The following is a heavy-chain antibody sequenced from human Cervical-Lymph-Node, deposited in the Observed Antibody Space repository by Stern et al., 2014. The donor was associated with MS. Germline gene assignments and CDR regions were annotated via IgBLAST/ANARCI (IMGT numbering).Heavy chain of an antibody. V-gene: IGHV3-23*01. D-gene: IGHD6-19*01. J-gene: IGHJ2*01. Sequence: EVQLLESGGGLVQPGGSLRLSREASGFTFSSYSMSWVRQAPGKGLEWVSGITHGIRPTGDTTYYADSVNGRYTISRDNSKNTLFLQMNSLRVEDTAIYYCARDPGIPVTVDWYFDLWGRGTLVTVSS. CDR1: GFTFSSYS. CDR3: ARDPGIPVTVDWYFDL. CDR2: ITHGIRPTGDTT.